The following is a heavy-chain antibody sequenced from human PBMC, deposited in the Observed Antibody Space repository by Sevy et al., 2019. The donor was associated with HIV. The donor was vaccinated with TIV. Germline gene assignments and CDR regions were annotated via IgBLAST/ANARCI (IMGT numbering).Heavy chain of an antibody. CDR1: GVSFSDYY. D-gene: IGHD3-22*01. J-gene: IGHJ4*02. CDR2: VSQSGSA. CDR3: ARGPLFSREYCNGSACPTIDY. V-gene: IGHV4-34*01. Sequence: SETLSLTCGVSGVSFSDYYWAWIRQSPGKGLEWIGEVSQSGSANYNPSLRSRVIMSLDTSNNHFSLELTSMTAADTAVYYCARGPLFSREYCNGSACPTIDYWSQGTLVTVSS.